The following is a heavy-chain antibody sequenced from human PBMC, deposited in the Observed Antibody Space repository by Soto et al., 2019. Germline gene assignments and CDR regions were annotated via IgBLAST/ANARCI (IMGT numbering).Heavy chain of an antibody. D-gene: IGHD6-19*01. J-gene: IGHJ4*02. CDR2: MYYSGST. V-gene: IGHV4-31*03. CDR1: GGSIRSGAYC. Sequence: SETLSLTCTVSGGSIRSGAYCWNWIRQHPGKGLEWIGYMYYSGSTSYNPSLKSRVTISVDTSKNQFSLKLSSVTAADTAVYDCARASGWAYYFDHWGQGTLVTVSS. CDR3: ARASGWAYYFDH.